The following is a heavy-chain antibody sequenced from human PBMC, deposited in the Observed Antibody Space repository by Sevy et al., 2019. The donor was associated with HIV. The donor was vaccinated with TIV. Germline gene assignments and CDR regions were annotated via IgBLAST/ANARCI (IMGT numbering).Heavy chain of an antibody. D-gene: IGHD3-22*01. CDR3: ARDSDSSGYTYYFDY. CDR1: GYTFTSYA. J-gene: IGHJ4*02. Sequence: ASVKVSCKASGYTFTSYAMHWVRQALGQRLEWMGWINAGNGNTKYSQKFQGRVTITRDTSASTAYMELSSLRSEDTAVYYCARDSDSSGYTYYFDYWGQGTLVTVSS. V-gene: IGHV1-3*01. CDR2: INAGNGNT.